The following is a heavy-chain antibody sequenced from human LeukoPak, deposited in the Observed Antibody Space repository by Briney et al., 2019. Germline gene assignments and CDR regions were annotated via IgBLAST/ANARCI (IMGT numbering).Heavy chain of an antibody. D-gene: IGHD3-3*01. J-gene: IGHJ6*02. CDR2: IYYSGYT. CDR1: GGSIRTTNNY. V-gene: IGHV4-39*02. Sequence: PSETLSLTCTVSGGSIRTTNNYWGWIRQPPGKGLEWIGSIYYSGYTYYTSYNSSLKSRVSISEDTSKNQFSLKLNSVTAADTAVYYCARDRSGRTMDVWGQGTTVTV. CDR3: ARDRSGRTMDV.